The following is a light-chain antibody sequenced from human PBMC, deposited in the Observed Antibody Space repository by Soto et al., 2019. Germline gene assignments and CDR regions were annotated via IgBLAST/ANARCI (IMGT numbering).Light chain of an antibody. CDR1: QSVDTNY. CDR3: LQYGSSPRT. Sequence: EIVLTQPPAPLSLSPGERATLSCGASQSVDTNYLAWYQHKSGLAPRLLIFDTSARAPGIPDRCSGSGSGTDFTHTISRLEPEDFALYYCLQYGSSPRTFGQGTKVEIK. J-gene: IGKJ1*01. V-gene: IGKV3D-20*01. CDR2: DTS.